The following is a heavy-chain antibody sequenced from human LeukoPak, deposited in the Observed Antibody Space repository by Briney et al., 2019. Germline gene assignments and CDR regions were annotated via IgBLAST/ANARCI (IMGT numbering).Heavy chain of an antibody. CDR1: GGSFSGYY. CDR2: INHSGST. Sequence: PSETLSLTCAVYGGSFSGYYWSWIRQPPGKGLEWIGEINHSGSTNYNPSLKSRVTISVDTSKNQFSLKLSSVIAADTAVYYCAREAPHYYDSSGYYHAEYFQHWGQGTLVTVSS. CDR3: AREAPHYYDSSGYYHAEYFQH. J-gene: IGHJ1*01. D-gene: IGHD3-22*01. V-gene: IGHV4-34*01.